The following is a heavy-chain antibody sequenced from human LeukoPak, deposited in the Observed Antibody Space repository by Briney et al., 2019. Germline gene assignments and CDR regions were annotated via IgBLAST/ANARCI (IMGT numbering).Heavy chain of an antibody. D-gene: IGHD2-2*01. CDR1: GFTFSSYG. V-gene: IGHV3-33*01. CDR2: IWYDGSNK. J-gene: IGHJ5*02. Sequence: GGSLRLSCAASGFTFSSYGMRWVRQAPGKGLEWVAVIWYDGSNKYYADSVKGRFTISRDNSKNTLYLQMNSLRADDTAMYYCARDGSEYCSSTSCSVWFDPWGQGTLVTVSS. CDR3: ARDGSEYCSSTSCSVWFDP.